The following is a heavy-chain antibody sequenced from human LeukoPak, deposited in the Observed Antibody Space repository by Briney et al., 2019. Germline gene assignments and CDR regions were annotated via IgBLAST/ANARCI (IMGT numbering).Heavy chain of an antibody. V-gene: IGHV3-30-3*01. CDR3: ASFSGSGQGGGYY. CDR1: GFTFSSYA. D-gene: IGHD3-10*01. CDR2: ISYDGSNR. Sequence: GGSLRLSCAASGFTFSSYAMHWVRQAPGKGLEWVAVISYDGSNRYYADSVKGRFTISRDNSKNTLYLQMNSLRAEDTAVYYCASFSGSGQGGGYYWGQGTLVTVSS. J-gene: IGHJ4*02.